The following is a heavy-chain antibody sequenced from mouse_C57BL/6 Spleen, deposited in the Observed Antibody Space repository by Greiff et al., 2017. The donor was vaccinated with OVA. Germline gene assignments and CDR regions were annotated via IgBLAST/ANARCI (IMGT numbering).Heavy chain of an antibody. V-gene: IGHV1-55*01. CDR3: ARRSSGYLAY. D-gene: IGHD3-2*02. CDR2: IYPDSGST. J-gene: IGHJ3*01. Sequence: QVQLQQPGAELVMPGASVKMSCKASGYTFTSYWITWVKQRPGQGLEWIGDIYPDSGSTNYNEKFKSKATLTVDTSSSTAYMQLSSLTSEDSAVYYCARRSSGYLAYWGQGTLVTVSA. CDR1: GYTFTSYW.